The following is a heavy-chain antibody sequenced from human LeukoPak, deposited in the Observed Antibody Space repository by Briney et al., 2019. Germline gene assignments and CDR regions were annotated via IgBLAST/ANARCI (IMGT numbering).Heavy chain of an antibody. CDR2: ISYDGSNK. CDR3: ARVFRPSLTVFIIRGAFDI. CDR1: GFTFSSYA. D-gene: IGHD3-3*01. Sequence: PGGSLRLSCAASGFTFSSYAMHWVRQAPGKGLEWVAVISYDGSNKYYADSVKGRFTISRDNSKNTLYLQMNSLRVEDSAVYYCARVFRPSLTVFIIRGAFDIWGQGTMVTVSS. V-gene: IGHV3-30-3*01. J-gene: IGHJ3*02.